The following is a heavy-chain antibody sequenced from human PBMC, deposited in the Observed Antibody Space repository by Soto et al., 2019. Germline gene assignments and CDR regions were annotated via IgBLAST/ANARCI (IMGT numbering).Heavy chain of an antibody. CDR3: AKDIWAPDYGGNSFDY. CDR2: ISWNSGSI. J-gene: IGHJ4*02. D-gene: IGHD4-17*01. V-gene: IGHV3-9*01. CDR1: GFTFDDYA. Sequence: EVQLVESGGGLVQPGRSLRLSCAASGFTFDDYAMHWVRQAPGKGLEWVSGISWNSGSIGYADSVKGRFTISRDNAKNSLYLQMNSLRAEDTALYYCAKDIWAPDYGGNSFDYWGQGTLVTVSS.